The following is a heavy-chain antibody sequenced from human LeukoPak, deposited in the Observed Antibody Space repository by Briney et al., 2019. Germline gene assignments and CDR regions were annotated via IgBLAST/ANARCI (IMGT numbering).Heavy chain of an antibody. CDR2: ISYDGSNK. D-gene: IGHD3-10*01. CDR1: GFTFSSYA. V-gene: IGHV3-30-3*01. J-gene: IGHJ4*02. Sequence: GRSLRLSCAASGFTFSSYAMHWVRQAPGKGLEWVAVISYDGSNKYYADSVKGRFTISRDNAESSVYLQMNNLRVEDTAIYFCARGWDAGSSLWGQGTLVTVSS. CDR3: ARGWDAGSSL.